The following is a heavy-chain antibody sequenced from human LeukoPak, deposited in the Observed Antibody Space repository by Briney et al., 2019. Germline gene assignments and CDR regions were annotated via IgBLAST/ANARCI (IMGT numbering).Heavy chain of an antibody. V-gene: IGHV4-34*01. CDR3: ARGSRLQSFDY. CDR1: GGSFSGYY. J-gene: IGHJ4*02. CDR2: INHSGST. Sequence: SETLSLTCAVYGGSFSGYYWSWIRQPPGKGLEWIGEINHSGSTNYSPSLKSRVTISVDTSKNQFSLKLSSVTAADTAVYYCARGSRLQSFDYWGQGTLVTVSS.